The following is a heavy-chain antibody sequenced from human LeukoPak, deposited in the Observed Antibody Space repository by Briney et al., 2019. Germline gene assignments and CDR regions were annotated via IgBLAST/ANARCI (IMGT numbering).Heavy chain of an antibody. CDR1: GFIFSSYS. CDR3: AGGALGGSGWAFDY. D-gene: IGHD6-19*01. J-gene: IGHJ4*02. CDR2: ISSSSSYI. Sequence: GGSLRLSCAASGFIFSSYSMNWVRQAPGKGLEWVSSISSSSSYIYYADSVKGRFTISRDNAKNSLYLQMNSLRAEDTAVYYCAGGALGGSGWAFDYWGQGTLVTVSS. V-gene: IGHV3-21*01.